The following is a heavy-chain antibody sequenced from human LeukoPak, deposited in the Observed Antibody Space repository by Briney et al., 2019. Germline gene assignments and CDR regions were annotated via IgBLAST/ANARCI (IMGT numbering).Heavy chain of an antibody. CDR1: GFAFSSYY. Sequence: AGGSLRLSCAASGFAFSSYYVNWVRQAPGKGLEWVSYISSSSSTIYYADSVKGRFTISRDNSKNTLYLQMNSLRAEDTAVYYCAKDQSTVVFLGIFGTGPDAFDIWGQGTMVTVSS. CDR3: AKDQSTVVFLGIFGTGPDAFDI. CDR2: ISSSSSTI. D-gene: IGHD3-3*01. V-gene: IGHV3-48*01. J-gene: IGHJ3*02.